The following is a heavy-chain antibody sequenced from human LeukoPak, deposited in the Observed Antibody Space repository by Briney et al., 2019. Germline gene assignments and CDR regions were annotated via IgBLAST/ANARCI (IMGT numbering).Heavy chain of an antibody. V-gene: IGHV4-34*01. CDR3: ARGKGYSYGYGWFDP. J-gene: IGHJ5*02. Sequence: SETLSLTCAVYGGSFSGYYWSWIRQPPGKGLEWIGEINHSRSTNYNPSLKSRVTISVDTSKNQFSLKLSSVTAADTAVYYCARGKGYSYGYGWFDPWGQGTLVTVSS. CDR1: GGSFSGYY. D-gene: IGHD5-18*01. CDR2: INHSRST.